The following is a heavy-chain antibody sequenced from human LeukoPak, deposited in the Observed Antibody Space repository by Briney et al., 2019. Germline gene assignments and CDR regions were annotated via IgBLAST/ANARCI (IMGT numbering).Heavy chain of an antibody. J-gene: IGHJ5*02. D-gene: IGHD6-19*01. CDR3: ARRKGSGPNKDWFDP. Sequence: PSETLSLTCTVSGDSINSAYWSWMRQSPGKGLEWIGYMNGDGRGSYNPSLKSRVTMSVDTYTNQFSLKLSSVTAADTALYYCARRKGSGPNKDWFDPWGEGILVTVSS. V-gene: IGHV4-59*08. CDR1: GDSINSAY. CDR2: MNGDGRG.